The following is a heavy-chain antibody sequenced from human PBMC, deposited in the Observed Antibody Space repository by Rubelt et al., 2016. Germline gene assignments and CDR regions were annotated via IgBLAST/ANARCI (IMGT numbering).Heavy chain of an antibody. CDR2: VHYSGST. CDR1: GGSISSYY. Sequence: GLVKPSETLSLTCTVSGGSISSYYWSWIRQPPGKGLEWIGYVHYSGSTDYNPSLKSRVTISVDTSKKQFSLKVRSVTAADTAVYFCARAGSSLRFWGQGTLVTVSS. J-gene: IGHJ4*02. V-gene: IGHV4-59*08. D-gene: IGHD6-13*01. CDR3: ARAGSSLRF.